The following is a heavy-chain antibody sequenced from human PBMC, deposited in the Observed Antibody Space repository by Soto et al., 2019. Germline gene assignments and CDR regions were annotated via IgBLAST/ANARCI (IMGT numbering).Heavy chain of an antibody. J-gene: IGHJ4*02. D-gene: IGHD3-9*01. CDR3: AWQPISLTGNTGNFAY. CDR2: IYYSGST. CDR1: GGSISSSSYY. V-gene: IGHV4-39*01. Sequence: SETLSLTCTVSGGSISSSSYYWGWIRQPPGKGLEWIGSIYYSGSTYYNPSLKRRVTISVDTSKNQFSLKLSSVTAADTAVYYCAWQPISLTGNTGNFAYWGQGTLV.